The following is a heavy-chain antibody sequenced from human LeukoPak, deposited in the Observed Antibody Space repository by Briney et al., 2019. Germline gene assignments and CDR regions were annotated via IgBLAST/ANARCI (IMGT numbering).Heavy chain of an antibody. D-gene: IGHD3-22*01. J-gene: IGHJ5*02. CDR1: GYTFTSYY. CDR3: AVHYYDSSGYYYWFDP. V-gene: IGHV1-46*01. CDR2: INPSGGST. Sequence: ASVKVSCKASGYTFTSYYMHWVRQAPGQGLEWMGIINPSGGSTSYAQKFQGRVTITADESTSTAYMELSSLRSEDTAVYYCAVHYYDSSGYYYWFDPWGQGTLVTVSS.